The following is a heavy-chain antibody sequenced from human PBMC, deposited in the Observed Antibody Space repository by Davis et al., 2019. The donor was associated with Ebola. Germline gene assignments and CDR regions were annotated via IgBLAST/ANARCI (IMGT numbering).Heavy chain of an antibody. CDR2: IYYSGNT. V-gene: IGHV4-59*08. CDR1: GGSMISYY. CDR3: ARQYFTRGNYLDH. D-gene: IGHD3-10*01. J-gene: IGHJ4*02. Sequence: MPSETLSLTCTVSGGSMISYYWSWVRQSPGKGLEWLGYIYYSGNTNYNPSHKSRVTISVDTLNNQFSLKLTSVTAADTATYYCARQYFTRGNYLDHWGQGALVTVSS.